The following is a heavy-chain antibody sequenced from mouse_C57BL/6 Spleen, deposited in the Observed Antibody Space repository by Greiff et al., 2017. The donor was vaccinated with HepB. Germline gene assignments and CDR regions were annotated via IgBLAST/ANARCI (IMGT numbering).Heavy chain of an antibody. V-gene: IGHV1-31*01. Sequence: EVQLQQSGPELVKPGASVKISCKASGYSFTGYYMHWVKQSHGNILDWIGYIYPYNGVSSYNQKFKGKATLTVDKSSSTAYMELRSLTSEDSAVYYCAKSGDIYDYDRTWFAYWGQGTLVTVSA. CDR1: GYSFTGYY. D-gene: IGHD2-4*01. CDR2: IYPYNGVS. CDR3: AKSGDIYDYDRTWFAY. J-gene: IGHJ3*01.